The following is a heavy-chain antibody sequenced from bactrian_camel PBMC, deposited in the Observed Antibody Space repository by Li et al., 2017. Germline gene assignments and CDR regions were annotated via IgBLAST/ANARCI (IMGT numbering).Heavy chain of an antibody. Sequence: HVQLVESGGGSVKAGGSLRLSCETSESTASAFCVGWVRQVGAKREGVATIFTRSGSTYYADSVKGRFTISKDNDKNTLYLQMNGLKPEDTAMYFCAAVEAIVKCRAKLVSNVYENWGQGTQVTVS. CDR3: AAVEAIVKCRAKLVSNVYEN. V-gene: IGHV3S1*01. J-gene: IGHJ4*01. CDR2: IFTRSGST. CDR1: ESTASAFC. D-gene: IGHD1*01.